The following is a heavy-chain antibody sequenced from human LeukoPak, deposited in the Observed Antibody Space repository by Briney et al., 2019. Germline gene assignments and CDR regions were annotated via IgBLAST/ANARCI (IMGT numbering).Heavy chain of an antibody. CDR3: ERPPEGVVVVSEEVYFYYMDV. V-gene: IGHV1-69*05. J-gene: IGHJ6*03. Sequence: SVRVSCKASGVTFSHDGISWVRQAPGQGLEWVGGIMPVVGLANYTAKFQGRVTITTADSTSTVYLELSSLRSEDTAVYYCERPPEGVVVVSEEVYFYYMDVWGEGTTVTVSS. D-gene: IGHD2-15*01. CDR1: GVTFSHDG. CDR2: IMPVVGLA.